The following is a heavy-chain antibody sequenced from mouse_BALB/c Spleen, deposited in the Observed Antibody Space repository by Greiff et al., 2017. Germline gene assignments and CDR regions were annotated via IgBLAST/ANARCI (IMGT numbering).Heavy chain of an antibody. CDR3: ATTIYYFFAY. V-gene: IGHV1-7*01. CDR1: GYTFTSYW. Sequence: QVHVKQSGAELAKPGASVKMSCKASGYTFTSYWMHWVKQRPGQGLEWIGYINPSTGYTEYNQKFKDKATLTADKSSSTAYMQLSSLTSEDSAVYYCATTIYYFFAYWGQGTLVTVSA. CDR2: INPSTGYT. J-gene: IGHJ3*01. D-gene: IGHD2-1*01.